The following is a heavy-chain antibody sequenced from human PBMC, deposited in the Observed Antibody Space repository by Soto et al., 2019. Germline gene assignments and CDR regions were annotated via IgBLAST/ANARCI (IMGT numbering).Heavy chain of an antibody. V-gene: IGHV3-48*03. CDR3: TRAAWFPYLSFY. Sequence: PGGSLRRSCAASGFTFSRFELHWGRQAPGKGLEWISYISSSGSTAYYASSVEGRFTISRDNANNSVYLQMDSLRAEGTALYYCTRAAWFPYLSFYWGQGALVTVSS. D-gene: IGHD3-10*01. CDR1: GFTFSRFE. CDR2: ISSSGSTA. J-gene: IGHJ4*02.